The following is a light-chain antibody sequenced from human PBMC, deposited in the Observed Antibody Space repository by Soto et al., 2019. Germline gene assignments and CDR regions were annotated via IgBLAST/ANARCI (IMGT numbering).Light chain of an antibody. CDR1: QSLLHSNGNNY. J-gene: IGKJ2*01. V-gene: IGKV2-28*01. CDR2: LGT. Sequence: DIVMTQSPLSLPVTPGEPASISCRSSQSLLHSNGNNYLDLYLLQPGQPPLLLIYLGTNRASGVPDRFSGSGSGTDFPLKISRVEAEDVGVYYCMQPLLSHTFGQGTKLEIK. CDR3: MQPLLSHT.